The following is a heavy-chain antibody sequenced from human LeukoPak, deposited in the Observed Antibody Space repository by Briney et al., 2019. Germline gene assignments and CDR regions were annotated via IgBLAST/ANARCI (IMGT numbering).Heavy chain of an antibody. Sequence: SETLSLTCTVSGGSISSYYWSWIRQPPGKGLEWIGYIYYSGSTNYNPSLKSRVTISVDTSKNQLSLKLSSVTAADTAVYYCARLRWLQLIDYWGQGTLVTVSS. CDR2: IYYSGST. CDR1: GGSISSYY. D-gene: IGHD5-24*01. J-gene: IGHJ4*02. CDR3: ARLRWLQLIDY. V-gene: IGHV4-59*01.